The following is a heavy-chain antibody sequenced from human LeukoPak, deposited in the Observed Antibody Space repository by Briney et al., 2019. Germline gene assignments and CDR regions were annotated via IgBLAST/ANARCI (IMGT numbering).Heavy chain of an antibody. D-gene: IGHD4-11*01. CDR3: ARDAYSKPAY. Sequence: PGGSLRLSCAASGFTFSSNWMSWVRQAPGKGLEWVANIKQDGSEKNYVDSVKGRFTISRDNAKNSLYLHMNSLRVEDTAVYYCARDAYSKPAYWGQGTLVTVSS. CDR1: GFTFSSNW. V-gene: IGHV3-7*01. J-gene: IGHJ4*02. CDR2: IKQDGSEK.